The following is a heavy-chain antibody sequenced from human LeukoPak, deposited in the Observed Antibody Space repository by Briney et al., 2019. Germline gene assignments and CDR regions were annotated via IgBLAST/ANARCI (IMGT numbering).Heavy chain of an antibody. J-gene: IGHJ4*02. CDR1: GGSISSYY. Sequence: SETLSLTCTVSGGSISSYYWSWIRRSPGKGLEWIGYIYYSGSTNYNPSLKSRVTISVDTSKNQFSLKLSSVTAADTAVYYCARGDILTGSPFDYWGQGTLVTVSS. D-gene: IGHD3-9*01. V-gene: IGHV4-59*01. CDR3: ARGDILTGSPFDY. CDR2: IYYSGST.